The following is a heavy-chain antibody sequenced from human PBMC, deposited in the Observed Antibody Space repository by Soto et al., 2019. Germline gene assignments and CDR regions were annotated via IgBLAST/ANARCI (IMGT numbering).Heavy chain of an antibody. CDR3: ASSRYRAD. CDR2: ISTTGNYI. Sequence: PGGSLSLSCAASGFTFSSYTMNWVRQAPGKGREWVSTISTTGNYINYADSVEGRFTVSRDNAKNLLYLHLNRLRADDTGVYYSASSRYRADWGQGTLVTVSS. J-gene: IGHJ4*02. D-gene: IGHD6-13*01. V-gene: IGHV3-21*06. CDR1: GFTFSSYT.